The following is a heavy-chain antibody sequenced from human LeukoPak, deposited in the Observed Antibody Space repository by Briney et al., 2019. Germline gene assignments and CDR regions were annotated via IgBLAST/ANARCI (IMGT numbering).Heavy chain of an antibody. D-gene: IGHD2/OR15-2a*01. CDR1: GGSISSYY. CDR3: ARDLGTTLPDAFDI. J-gene: IGHJ3*02. V-gene: IGHV4-59*01. CDR2: IYYSGST. Sequence: KPSETLSLTCTVSGGSISSYYWSWIRQPPGKGLEWIGYIYYSGSTNYNPSLKSRVTISVDTSKNQFSLKLSSVTAADTAVYYCARDLGTTLPDAFDIWGQGTMVTVSS.